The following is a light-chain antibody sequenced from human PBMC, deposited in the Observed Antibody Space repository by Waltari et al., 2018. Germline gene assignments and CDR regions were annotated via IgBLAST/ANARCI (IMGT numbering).Light chain of an antibody. V-gene: IGKV3-20*01. CDR2: GAS. CDR1: QTVRTTY. Sequence: EIVLTQSPGTLSLPPGERATLSCSASQTVRTTYLAWYQQKPGQAPTLLIYGASSRATGIPDRFSGSGSGTDFSLTISSLEPEDFAVYYCQQYDISPLTFGGGTKVETK. J-gene: IGKJ4*01. CDR3: QQYDISPLT.